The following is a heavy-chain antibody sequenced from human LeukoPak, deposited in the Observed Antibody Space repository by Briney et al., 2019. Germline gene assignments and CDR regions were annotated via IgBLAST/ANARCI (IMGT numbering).Heavy chain of an antibody. D-gene: IGHD6-6*01. J-gene: IGHJ4*02. CDR3: AKGLAARPASPLDY. CDR2: ISWNSGSI. CDR1: GFTFDDYA. V-gene: IGHV3-9*01. Sequence: GRSLRLSCAASGFTFDDYAMHWVRQAPGKGLEWVSGISWNSGSIGYADSVKGRFTISRDNAKNSLYLQMNSLRAKDTALYYCAKGLAARPASPLDYWGQGTLVTVSS.